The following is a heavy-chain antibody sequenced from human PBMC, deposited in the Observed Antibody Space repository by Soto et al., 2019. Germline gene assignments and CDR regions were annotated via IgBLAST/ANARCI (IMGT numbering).Heavy chain of an antibody. CDR1: GYTFTSYA. CDR2: INAGNGNT. D-gene: IGHD3-3*01. V-gene: IGHV1-3*01. J-gene: IGHJ4*02. CDR3: ARDFWSGFSAFDY. Sequence: ASVKGSCKASGYTFTSYAMHWVRQAPGQRLEWMGWINAGNGNTKYSQKFQGRVTITRDTSASTAYMELSSLRSEDTAVYYCARDFWSGFSAFDYWGQGTLVTFSS.